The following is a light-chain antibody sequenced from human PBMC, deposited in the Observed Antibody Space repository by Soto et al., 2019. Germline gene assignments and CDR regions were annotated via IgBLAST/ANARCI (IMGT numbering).Light chain of an antibody. Sequence: EIVLTQSPATLXXXXXXXXXXSXRAXQXDSSYLAWYQKRPGQATRLLIYDASNRATGIPARFSGSGSGTDFTLTISSLEPEDFAVYYCQQRSNWPPYTXGQGTKLEIK. CDR1: QXDSSY. J-gene: IGKJ2*01. CDR3: QQRSNWPPYT. CDR2: DAS. V-gene: IGKV3-11*01.